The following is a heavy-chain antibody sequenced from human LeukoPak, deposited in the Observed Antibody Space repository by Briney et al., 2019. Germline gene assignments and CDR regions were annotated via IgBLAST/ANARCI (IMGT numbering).Heavy chain of an antibody. CDR2: INPNSGGT. CDR1: GYTFTGYY. Sequence: ASVEVSCKASGYTFTGYYMHWVRQAPGQGLEWMGQINPNSGGTNYVQKFQGRVTMTRDTSSTTAYMELSGLRSDDTAVYYCARVRIGVAGNTFDMWGQGTMVTVS. V-gene: IGHV1-2*06. D-gene: IGHD6-19*01. J-gene: IGHJ3*02. CDR3: ARVRIGVAGNTFDM.